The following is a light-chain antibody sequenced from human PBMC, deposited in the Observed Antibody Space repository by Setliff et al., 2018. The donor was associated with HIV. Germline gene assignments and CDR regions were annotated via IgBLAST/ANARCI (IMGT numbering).Light chain of an antibody. J-gene: IGLJ1*01. CDR3: CSYTSSLTYV. Sequence: QSALTQPASVSGSPGQSITISCTGTSSDVGSYNFVSWYQQHPGKAPQLMIYDVSQRPSGVSHRFSGSKSGNTASLTISGLQPEDEADYYCCSYTSSLTYVFGIGTKVPVL. CDR1: SSDVGSYNF. CDR2: DVS. V-gene: IGLV2-14*03.